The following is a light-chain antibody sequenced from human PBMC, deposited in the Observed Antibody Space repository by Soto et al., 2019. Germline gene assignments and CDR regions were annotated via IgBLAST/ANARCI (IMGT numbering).Light chain of an antibody. CDR3: GSITRSSTSV. J-gene: IGLJ1*01. CDR2: DVT. Sequence: QSALSQPASVSGSPGQSITISCTGTSSHVGGFEYVSWYQHQPGKAPKLIIYDVTKRPSGVSNRFSGSKSGNTASLTISGIQAEDEGDYYCGSITRSSTSVFGTGTKVTVL. CDR1: SSHVGGFEY. V-gene: IGLV2-14*01.